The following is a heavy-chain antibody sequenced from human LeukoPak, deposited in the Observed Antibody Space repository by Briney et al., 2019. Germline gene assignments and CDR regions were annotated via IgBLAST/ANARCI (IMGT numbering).Heavy chain of an antibody. J-gene: IGHJ5*02. CDR2: ISAYNGNT. CDR1: GYTVTSYG. D-gene: IGHD1-1*01. CDR3: ARDITIGTTRFDP. Sequence: GASVKVSCKASGYTVTSYGISWVRQAPGQGLEWMGWISAYNGNTNYAQKFQGRVTITRDTSANTVYMELSRLRPEDTAAYYCARDITIGTTRFDPWGQGTLVTVSP. V-gene: IGHV1-18*01.